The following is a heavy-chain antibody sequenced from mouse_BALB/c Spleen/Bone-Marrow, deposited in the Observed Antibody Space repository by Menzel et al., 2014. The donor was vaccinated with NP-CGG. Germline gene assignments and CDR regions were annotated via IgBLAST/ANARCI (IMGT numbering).Heavy chain of an antibody. CDR2: INPDSSTI. V-gene: IGHV4-1*02. CDR3: ASYDGYYYWYFDV. CDR1: GFDFSRYW. D-gene: IGHD2-3*01. J-gene: IGHJ1*01. Sequence: EVNVVESGGGLVQPGGSLKLSCAASGFDFSRYWMSWVRRAPGKGLEWIGEINPDSSTINYTPSLKDKFIISRDSAKNTLYLQMSKVRSEDTALYYCASYDGYYYWYFDVWGAGTTVTVSS.